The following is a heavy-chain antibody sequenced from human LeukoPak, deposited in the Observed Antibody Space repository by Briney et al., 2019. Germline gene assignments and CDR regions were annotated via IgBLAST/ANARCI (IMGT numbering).Heavy chain of an antibody. CDR1: EYSFGDYY. CDR3: ARVEMATMGFDY. CDR2: INPDSGAT. J-gene: IGHJ4*02. V-gene: IGHV1-2*02. D-gene: IGHD5-24*01. Sequence: GASVKVSCKASEYSFGDYYIQWVRQAPGQGLEWMGWINPDSGATIFAQKFQGRVTITADKSTSTAYMELSSLRSEDTAVYYCARVEMATMGFDYWGQGTLVTVSS.